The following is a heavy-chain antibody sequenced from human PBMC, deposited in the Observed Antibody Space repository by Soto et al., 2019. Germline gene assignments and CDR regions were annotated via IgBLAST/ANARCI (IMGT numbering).Heavy chain of an antibody. Sequence: PGGSLRLSCAASGFTFSSYWMSWVRQAPGKGLEWVANIKQDGSEKYYVDSVKGRFTISRDNAKNSLYLQMNSLRAEDTAAYYCGRSQKQWRDYYFDYWGQGTLVTVSS. V-gene: IGHV3-7*01. CDR2: IKQDGSEK. CDR3: GRSQKQWRDYYFDY. J-gene: IGHJ4*02. D-gene: IGHD6-19*01. CDR1: GFTFSSYW.